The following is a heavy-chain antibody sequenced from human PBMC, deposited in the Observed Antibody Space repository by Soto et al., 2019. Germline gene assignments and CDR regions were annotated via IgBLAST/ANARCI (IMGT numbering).Heavy chain of an antibody. D-gene: IGHD5-12*01. Sequence: GGSLRLSCVASGFTFSRYWMAWVRQAPGKGLEWVANIKQVGSEEHYVDSVKGRFTISRDSAKNSLYLQMNSLRAEDTAVYYCARHYSGYDCFDYWGQGSLVTVSS. CDR1: GFTFSRYW. CDR3: ARHYSGYDCFDY. J-gene: IGHJ4*02. V-gene: IGHV3-7*01. CDR2: IKQVGSEE.